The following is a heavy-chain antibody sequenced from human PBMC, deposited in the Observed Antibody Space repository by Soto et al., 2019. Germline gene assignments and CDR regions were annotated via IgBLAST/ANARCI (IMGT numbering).Heavy chain of an antibody. CDR3: ARDFGHGYYLDY. V-gene: IGHV3-48*02. Sequence: PGGSLRLSCVASGFSFSNYNMNWVRQAPGKGLEGVSYITDSSDTVHYADSVRGRFTISRDNAESSLYLQMNSLRDEDTAVYFCARDFGHGYYLDYWGRGTLVTVSS. D-gene: IGHD3-3*01. CDR2: ITDSSDTV. CDR1: GFSFSNYN. J-gene: IGHJ4*02.